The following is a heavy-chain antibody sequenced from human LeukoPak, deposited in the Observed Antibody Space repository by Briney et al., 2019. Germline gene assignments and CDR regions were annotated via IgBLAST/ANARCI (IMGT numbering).Heavy chain of an antibody. CDR3: ARGPPRGKYYHMDG. CDR2: IRTASDT. D-gene: IGHD1-1*01. Sequence: GGSLRLSCAASGFTFSSFDMHWVRHPTGQGLEWVSTIRTASDTYYPGSVEGRFTLSRDNAKNSLYLQMNSPTAGHTAVYYFARGPPRGKYYHMDGWGKGTTVTVSS. CDR1: GFTFSSFD. J-gene: IGHJ6*03. V-gene: IGHV3-13*01.